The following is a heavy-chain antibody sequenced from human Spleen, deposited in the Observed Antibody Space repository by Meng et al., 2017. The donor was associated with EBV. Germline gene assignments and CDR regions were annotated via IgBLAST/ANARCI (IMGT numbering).Heavy chain of an antibody. Sequence: VQWVQSGAEVKKPGASVKVSCKASGYTSTSYDINWVRQAAGQGLEWMGWMNPNSGNTDYAQKFQGRVTMTRDTSISTAYMERSSLTSEDTAVYYCARGLVVTALTDYWGQGTLVTVSS. V-gene: IGHV1-8*01. CDR1: GYTSTSYD. CDR2: MNPNSGNT. CDR3: ARGLVVTALTDY. J-gene: IGHJ4*02. D-gene: IGHD2-21*02.